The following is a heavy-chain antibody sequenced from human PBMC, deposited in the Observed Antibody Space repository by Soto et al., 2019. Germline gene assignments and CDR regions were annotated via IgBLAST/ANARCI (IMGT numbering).Heavy chain of an antibody. J-gene: IGHJ4*02. CDR3: ATDRGGGRTQLFDF. D-gene: IGHD5-18*01. CDR1: GYTFTSYF. CDR2: VNSIGGSA. Sequence: QVQLVQSGAEVKKPGASVKVSCKASGYTFTSYFLHWVRQAPGQGLEWIGVVNSIGGSARYAQKYQGRVTMTSDTSTSTVYMELSSLRSEDTAVYYCATDRGGGRTQLFDFWGQGTLVIASP. V-gene: IGHV1-46*03.